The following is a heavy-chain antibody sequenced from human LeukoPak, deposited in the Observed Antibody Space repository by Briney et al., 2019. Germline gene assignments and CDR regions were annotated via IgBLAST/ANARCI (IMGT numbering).Heavy chain of an antibody. J-gene: IGHJ1*01. V-gene: IGHV3-23*01. D-gene: IGHD3-22*01. CDR3: AKTMYYYDSSGYYYFQH. CDR2: ISGSGGST. CDR1: GFTFSSYS. Sequence: GGSLRLSCAASGFTFSSYSMNWVRQAPGKGLEWVSAISGSGGSTYYADSVKGRFTISRDNSKNTLYLQMNSLRAEDTAVYYCAKTMYYYDSSGYYYFQHWGQGTLVTVSS.